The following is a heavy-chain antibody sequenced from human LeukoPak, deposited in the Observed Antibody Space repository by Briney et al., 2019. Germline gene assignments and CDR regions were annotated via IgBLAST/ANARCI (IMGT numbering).Heavy chain of an antibody. CDR2: IYSGGRT. V-gene: IGHV3-66*01. CDR1: GFTLSCCG. J-gene: IGHJ4*02. D-gene: IGHD6-13*01. CDR3: ARAGPSSSWHQFDY. Sequence: TGGSLRLSCAASGFTLSCCGMHWVRQAPGKGLEWVSVIYSGGRTYYADSVKGRFTISRDNSKNTLYLQMNRLRAEDTAVYYCARAGPSSSWHQFDYWGQGTLVTVSS.